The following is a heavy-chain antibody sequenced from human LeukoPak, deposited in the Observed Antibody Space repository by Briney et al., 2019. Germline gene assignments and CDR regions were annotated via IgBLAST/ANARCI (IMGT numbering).Heavy chain of an antibody. Sequence: ASVTVSCKASGYTFTSYGISWVRQAPGQGLEWMGWINPNSGGTNYAQKFQGRVTMTRDTSISTAYMELSRLRSADTAVYYCARDNELCFGYWGQGTLVTVSS. CDR3: ARDNELCFGY. CDR1: GYTFTSYG. J-gene: IGHJ4*02. CDR2: INPNSGGT. D-gene: IGHD3-10*01. V-gene: IGHV1-2*02.